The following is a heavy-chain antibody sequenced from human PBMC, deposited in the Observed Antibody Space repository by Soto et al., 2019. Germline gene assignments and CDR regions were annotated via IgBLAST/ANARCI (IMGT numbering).Heavy chain of an antibody. CDR1: GASISSYY. D-gene: IGHD1-26*01. V-gene: IGHV4-59*01. Sequence: SETLSLTWTVSGASISSYYWRWIRQSPGKGLEWIGYMYYSGNANYNPSLRSRITISVDTSKNQFSLNLNSVTAADTAVYYCAREYPVHSAYFDYWAQGILVTVSS. J-gene: IGHJ4*02. CDR2: MYYSGNA. CDR3: AREYPVHSAYFDY.